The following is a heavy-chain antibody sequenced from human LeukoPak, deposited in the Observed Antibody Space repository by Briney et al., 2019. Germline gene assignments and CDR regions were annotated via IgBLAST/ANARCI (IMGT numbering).Heavy chain of an antibody. J-gene: IGHJ6*02. CDR2: ISAYNANT. Sequence: ASVKVSCKASGYTFTSYGISWVRQAPGQGLEWMGWISAYNANTNYAQKLQGRVTMTTDTSTSTAYMELRSLRSDDTAVYYCARGDYGDYPYGMDVWGQGTTVTVSS. CDR3: ARGDYGDYPYGMDV. CDR1: GYTFTSYG. V-gene: IGHV1-18*01. D-gene: IGHD4-17*01.